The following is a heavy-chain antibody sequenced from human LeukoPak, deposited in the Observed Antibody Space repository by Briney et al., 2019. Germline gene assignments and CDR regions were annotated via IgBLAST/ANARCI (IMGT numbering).Heavy chain of an antibody. CDR2: LTNTGVTT. V-gene: IGHV3-23*01. J-gene: IGHJ4*02. D-gene: IGHD1-26*01. CDR1: GFIFSSYA. Sequence: GGSLRLSCAPSGFIFSSYAMSWVRQAPGKGLEWVSTLTNTGVTTFYADSVKGRFTVSRDNSKNTLYLQMNSLRAEDTAVYYCAEEGGSFKELIAYWGQGTLVTVSS. CDR3: AEEGGSFKELIAY.